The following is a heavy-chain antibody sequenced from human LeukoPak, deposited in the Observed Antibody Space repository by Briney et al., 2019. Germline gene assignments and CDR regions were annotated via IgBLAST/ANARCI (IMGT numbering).Heavy chain of an antibody. V-gene: IGHV1-8*01. CDR1: GYTLTSYD. Sequence: GASVKVSCKASGYTLTSYDINWVRQATGQGLEWMGWMNPNSGNTGYAQKFQGRVTMTRNTSISTAYMELSSLRSEDTAVYYCARARSRSGEEPHGYWGQGTLVTVSS. J-gene: IGHJ4*02. CDR2: MNPNSGNT. CDR3: ARARSRSGEEPHGY. D-gene: IGHD6-13*01.